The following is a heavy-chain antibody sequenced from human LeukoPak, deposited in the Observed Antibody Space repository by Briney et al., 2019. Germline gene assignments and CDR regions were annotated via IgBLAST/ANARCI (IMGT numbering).Heavy chain of an antibody. Sequence: PGGSLRLSCAASGFTFSSYAMSWVRQAPGKGLEWVSDISGSGGSTYYADSVKGRFTNSRDNSKNTLYLQMNGLRAEDTAVYYCAKDERTSLWFGELVSYFDYWGQGTLVTVSS. CDR3: AKDERTSLWFGELVSYFDY. CDR2: ISGSGGST. CDR1: GFTFSSYA. V-gene: IGHV3-23*01. D-gene: IGHD3-10*01. J-gene: IGHJ4*02.